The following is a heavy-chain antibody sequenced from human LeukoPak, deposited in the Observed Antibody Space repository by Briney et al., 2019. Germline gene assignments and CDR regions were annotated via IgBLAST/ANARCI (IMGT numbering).Heavy chain of an antibody. CDR1: GFTFDDYA. Sequence: GGSLRLSCAASGFTFDDYAMHWVRQAPGKGLEWVSGISWNSGNIGYADSVKGRFTISRENAKNSLYLQMNSLRVEDMASYYCAKDRQTTAVVTLGSVFDIWGQGTMVTVSS. J-gene: IGHJ3*02. CDR2: ISWNSGNI. V-gene: IGHV3-9*03. D-gene: IGHD4-23*01. CDR3: AKDRQTTAVVTLGSVFDI.